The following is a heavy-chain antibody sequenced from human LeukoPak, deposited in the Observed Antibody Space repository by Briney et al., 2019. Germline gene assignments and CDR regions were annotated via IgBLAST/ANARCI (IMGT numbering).Heavy chain of an antibody. CDR1: GFTVRSNY. J-gene: IGHJ4*02. V-gene: IGHV3-53*01. D-gene: IGHD3-3*01. Sequence: GGSLRLSCAASGFTVRSNYMSWVRQAPGKGLEWVSVIYSGGSTYYADSVKGRFTISRDNSKNTLYLQMNSLRAEDTAVYYCARAAYDFWSGYPYYFDYWGQGTLVTVSS. CDR3: ARAAYDFWSGYPYYFDY. CDR2: IYSGGST.